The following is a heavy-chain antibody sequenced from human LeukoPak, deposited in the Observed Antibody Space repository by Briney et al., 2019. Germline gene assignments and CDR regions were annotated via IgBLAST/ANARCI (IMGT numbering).Heavy chain of an antibody. V-gene: IGHV1-69*13. CDR3: ASRRGSGYDRFNYYFDY. D-gene: IGHD5-12*01. CDR2: IIPIFGTA. CDR1: GGTFSSYA. Sequence: ASVKVSFKASGGTFSSYAISWVRQAPGQGLEWMGGIIPIFGTANYAQKFQGRVTITADESTSTAYMALRSLRSEDTAVYYCASRRGSGYDRFNYYFDYWGQGTLVTVSS. J-gene: IGHJ4*02.